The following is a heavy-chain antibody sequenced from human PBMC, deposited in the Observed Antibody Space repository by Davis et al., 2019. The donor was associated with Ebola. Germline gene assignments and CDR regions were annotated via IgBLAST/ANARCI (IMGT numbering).Heavy chain of an antibody. CDR2: MNPNSGNT. J-gene: IGHJ6*02. Sequence: ASVKVSCKASGYTFTSYDINWVRQATGQGLEWMGWMNPNSGNTGYAQKFQGRVTMTRNTSISTAYMELSSLRSEDTAVYYCARLFYWWGGYYYGMDVWGQGTTVTVSS. CDR1: GYTFTSYD. V-gene: IGHV1-8*01. D-gene: IGHD2-8*02. CDR3: ARLFYWWGGYYYGMDV.